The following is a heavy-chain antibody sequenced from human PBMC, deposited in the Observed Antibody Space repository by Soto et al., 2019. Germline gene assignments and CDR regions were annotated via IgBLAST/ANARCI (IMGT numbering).Heavy chain of an antibody. J-gene: IGHJ5*02. CDR1: GGSISSSSYY. Sequence: SETLSLTCTVSGGSISSSSYYWGWIRQPPGKGLEWIGSIYYSGSTYYNPSLKSRVTISVDTSKNQFSLKLSSVTAADTAVYYWARRLTTVIRVRGNNWFDPWGQGTLVTVSS. CDR2: IYYSGST. V-gene: IGHV4-39*01. D-gene: IGHD4-17*01. CDR3: ARRLTTVIRVRGNNWFDP.